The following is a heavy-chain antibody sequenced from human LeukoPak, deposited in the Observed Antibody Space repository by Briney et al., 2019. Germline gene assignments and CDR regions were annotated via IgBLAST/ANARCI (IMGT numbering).Heavy chain of an antibody. Sequence: PGGSLRLSCAASGFTFDDYAMHWVRQAPGKGLEWVSLISGDAGSTCYADSVKGRFTISRDNSKNSLYLQMNSLRTEDTALYYCAKDLHRTGTIDYWGQGTLVTVSS. D-gene: IGHD1-1*01. CDR1: GFTFDDYA. J-gene: IGHJ4*02. CDR2: ISGDAGST. CDR3: AKDLHRTGTIDY. V-gene: IGHV3-43*02.